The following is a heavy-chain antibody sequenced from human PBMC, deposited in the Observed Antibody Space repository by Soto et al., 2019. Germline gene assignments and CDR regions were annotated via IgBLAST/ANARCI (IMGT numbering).Heavy chain of an antibody. CDR3: ARADIVVVPAAMEYYYYYGMDV. Sequence: VKVSCKASGYTFTGYYMHWVRQAPGQGLEWMGWINPNSGGTNYAQKFQGRVTMTRDTSISTAYMELSRLRSDDTAVYYCARADIVVVPAAMEYYYYYGMDVWGQGTTVTVSS. CDR2: INPNSGGT. J-gene: IGHJ6*02. CDR1: GYTFTGYY. V-gene: IGHV1-2*02. D-gene: IGHD2-2*01.